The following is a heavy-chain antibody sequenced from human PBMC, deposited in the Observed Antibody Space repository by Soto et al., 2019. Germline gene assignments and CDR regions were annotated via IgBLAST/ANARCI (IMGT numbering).Heavy chain of an antibody. D-gene: IGHD1-7*01. CDR1: RYTLTELS. CDR2: FDPEDGET. CDR3: ATDLGALDWNYHYFDY. Sequence: VSVKVSWKVPRYTLTELSMHSARHAPGKGLEWMGGFDPEDGETIYEQKFQGRDNMTEDTSTHTAYMELSSLRSEDTAVYYCATDLGALDWNYHYFDYWGQGTLVTVSS. V-gene: IGHV1-24*01. J-gene: IGHJ4*02.